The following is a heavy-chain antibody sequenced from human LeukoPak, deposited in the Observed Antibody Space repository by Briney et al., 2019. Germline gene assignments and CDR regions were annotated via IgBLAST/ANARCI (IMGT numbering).Heavy chain of an antibody. J-gene: IGHJ5*02. CDR1: GFTLSSYA. CDR3: ARAPGVTTNWFDP. Sequence: PGGSLRLSCAASGFTLSSYAMHWVRQAPGKGLEYGSDISSNGGSTYYANSVKGRFTISRDNSKNTLYLQMGSLRAEDMAVYYCARAPGVTTNWFDPWGQGTLVTVSS. V-gene: IGHV3-64*01. CDR2: ISSNGGST. D-gene: IGHD2-21*02.